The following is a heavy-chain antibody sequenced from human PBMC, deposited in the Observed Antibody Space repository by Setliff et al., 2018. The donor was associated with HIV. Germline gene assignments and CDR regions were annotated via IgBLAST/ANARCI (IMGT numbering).Heavy chain of an antibody. D-gene: IGHD3-22*01. V-gene: IGHV4-4*07. CDR2: VHSTGTT. CDR1: GGSISGFY. Sequence: SETLSLTCTVSGGSISGFYWNWIRQSAGEGLEYIGRVHSTGTTIYNPSLKSRVTMSVDTSKNQLSLKLRSVTAADTAVYYCARARITMTGGRLEPYAFDRWGQGTKVTVSS. CDR3: ARARITMTGGRLEPYAFDR. J-gene: IGHJ3*01.